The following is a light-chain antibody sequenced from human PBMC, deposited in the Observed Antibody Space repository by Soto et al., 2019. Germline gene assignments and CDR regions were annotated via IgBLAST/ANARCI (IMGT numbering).Light chain of an antibody. CDR3: QQRSDWPRT. V-gene: IGKV3-11*01. J-gene: IGKJ5*01. CDR1: QSVNSY. Sequence: EIVLTQSPATLSLSPGERATLSCRASQSVNSYLAWYQQKPGQAPRLLIYDAFNRATGIPVRFSGSGSGTDFTLTISSLEPEDFAVYYCQQRSDWPRTFGQGTRLEIK. CDR2: DAF.